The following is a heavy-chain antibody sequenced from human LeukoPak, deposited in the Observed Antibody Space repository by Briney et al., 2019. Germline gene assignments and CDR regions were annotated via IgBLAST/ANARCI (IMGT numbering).Heavy chain of an antibody. CDR3: AKDDYGDFLFDY. CDR2: IGSGGGST. J-gene: IGHJ4*02. D-gene: IGHD4-17*01. V-gene: IGHV3-23*01. CDR1: GFTFSSYA. Sequence: PGGSLGLSCAASGFTFSSYALTWVRQAPGKGLEWVSSIGSGGGSTYYADSVKGRFTISRDNSKNTVYLQMNSLGAEDTAVYYCAKDDYGDFLFDYWGQGTVVTVSS.